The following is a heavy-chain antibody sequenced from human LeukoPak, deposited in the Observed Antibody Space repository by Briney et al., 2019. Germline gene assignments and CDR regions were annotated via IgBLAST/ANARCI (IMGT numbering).Heavy chain of an antibody. Sequence: GGSLRLSCAASGFTFSTFSMHWVRQAPGKGLEWVAVISYDGSNKYYADSVKGRFTISRDNSKNTLYLRMNSLRAEDTAVYYCAKSIYGGGGYSYGFDYWGQGTLVTVSS. J-gene: IGHJ4*02. CDR2: ISYDGSNK. CDR1: GFTFSTFS. CDR3: AKSIYGGGGYSYGFDY. D-gene: IGHD5-18*01. V-gene: IGHV3-30*18.